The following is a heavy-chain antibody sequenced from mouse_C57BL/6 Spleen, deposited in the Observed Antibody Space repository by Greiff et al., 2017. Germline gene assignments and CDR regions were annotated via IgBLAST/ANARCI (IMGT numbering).Heavy chain of an antibody. CDR1: GFTFSDYG. Sequence: EVQLQQSGGGLVKPGGSLKLSCAASGFTFSDYGMHWVRQAPEKGLEWVAYISRGSSTIYYADTVKGRFTISRDNAQNTLCLQMTSMRSEDRAMYYCARGHFDYWGTGTTLTVSS. V-gene: IGHV5-17*01. D-gene: IGHD3-3*01. J-gene: IGHJ2*01. CDR3: ARGHFDY. CDR2: ISRGSSTI.